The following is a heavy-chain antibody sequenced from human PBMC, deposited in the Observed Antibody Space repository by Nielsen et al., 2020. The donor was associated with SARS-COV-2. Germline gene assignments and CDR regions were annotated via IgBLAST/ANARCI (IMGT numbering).Heavy chain of an antibody. CDR3: ARVYLYDYVWGSYRPSRAFDI. D-gene: IGHD3-16*02. CDR2: IYYSGST. V-gene: IGHV4-61*01. J-gene: IGHJ3*02. CDR1: GGSVSSGSYY. Sequence: SETLSLTCTVSGGSVSSGSYYWGWIRQPPGKGLEWIGYIYYSGSTNYNPSLKSRVTISVDTSKNQFSLKLSSVTAADTAVYYCARVYLYDYVWGSYRPSRAFDIWGQGTMVTVSS.